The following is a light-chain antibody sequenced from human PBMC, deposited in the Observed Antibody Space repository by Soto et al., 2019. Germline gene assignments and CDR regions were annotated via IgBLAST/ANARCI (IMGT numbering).Light chain of an antibody. V-gene: IGLV2-8*01. CDR2: EVN. CDR1: SSDVGGYEY. Sequence: QSVLTQPPSASGSPRQSVTISCTGSSSDVGGYEYVSWFQHHPGKAPKLLIFEVNKRPSGVPDRFSGSKSGNTASLTISGLQAEDEADYFCSSYAGSNNYVLFGGGTKLTVL. J-gene: IGLJ2*01. CDR3: SSYAGSNNYVL.